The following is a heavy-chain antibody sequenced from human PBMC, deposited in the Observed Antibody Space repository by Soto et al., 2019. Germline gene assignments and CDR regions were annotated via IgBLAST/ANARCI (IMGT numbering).Heavy chain of an antibody. Sequence: QVQLVESGGGVVQPGRSLRLSCAASGFTFSSYGMHWVRQAPGKGLEWVAVISYDGSNRYYADSVKGRFTISRDNSKNTLYLQMNSLRAEETALYYCARGRDYDFWSASPWGQGTLVTVSS. CDR2: ISYDGSNR. D-gene: IGHD3-3*01. J-gene: IGHJ5*02. CDR3: ARGRDYDFWSASP. V-gene: IGHV3-30*03. CDR1: GFTFSSYG.